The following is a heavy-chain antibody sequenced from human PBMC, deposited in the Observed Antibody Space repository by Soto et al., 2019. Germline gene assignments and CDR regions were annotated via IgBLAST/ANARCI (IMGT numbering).Heavy chain of an antibody. V-gene: IGHV4-39*01. D-gene: IGHD3-22*01. CDR2: IYYSGST. CDR1: GGSISSSSYY. Sequence: TVSGGSISSSSYYWGWIRQPPGKGLEWIGSIYYSGSTYYNPSLKSRVTISVDTSKNQFSLKLSSVTAADTAVYYCARQKYYYDSSGYYPYYYYYGMDVWGQGTTVTVSS. CDR3: ARQKYYYDSSGYYPYYYYYGMDV. J-gene: IGHJ6*02.